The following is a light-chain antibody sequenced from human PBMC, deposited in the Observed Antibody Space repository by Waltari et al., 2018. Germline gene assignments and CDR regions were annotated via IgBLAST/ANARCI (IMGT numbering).Light chain of an antibody. CDR1: QSLLDSNGNDY. J-gene: IGKJ2*01. CDR3: MQALQTPRT. V-gene: IGKV2-28*01. Sequence: IVMTQSPLSLPVTPGEPASISCRSSQSLLDSNGNDYLDWYLQKPGQSPQLLIYLGSGRASGVPDRFNGSGSGSNFTLTISRVEAADVGVYYCMQALQTPRTFGQGTKLEIK. CDR2: LGS.